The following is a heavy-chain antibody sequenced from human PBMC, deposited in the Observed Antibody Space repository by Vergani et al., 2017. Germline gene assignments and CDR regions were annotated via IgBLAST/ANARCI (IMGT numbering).Heavy chain of an antibody. D-gene: IGHD6-6*01. CDR3: ARRGLYSSSSPLDY. CDR2: IYPAESDT. V-gene: IGHV5-51*01. Sequence: EVQLVQSGAAVKKPGESLKISCKGSGYSFTSYWIGWVRQMPGKGLEWMGIIYPAESDTRYSPSFQGQVTISADKSISTAYLQGSSLKASDTAMYYCARRGLYSSSSPLDYWGQGTLVSVSS. J-gene: IGHJ4*02. CDR1: GYSFTSYW.